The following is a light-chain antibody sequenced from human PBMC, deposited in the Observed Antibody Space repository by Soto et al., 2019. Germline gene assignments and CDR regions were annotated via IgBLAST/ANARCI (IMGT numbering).Light chain of an antibody. J-gene: IGLJ1*01. CDR3: QSYDSSLIVSKV. CDR2: ANS. Sequence: QSVLTQPASVSGSPGQSITISCTGTRSDVGGYNSVCWHQQHPGKAPKLIIYANSVRPSGVPDRFSGSKSGTSASLAITGLQAEDEADYYCQSYDSSLIVSKVFGTGTKLTVL. CDR1: RSDVGGYNS. V-gene: IGLV2-14*01.